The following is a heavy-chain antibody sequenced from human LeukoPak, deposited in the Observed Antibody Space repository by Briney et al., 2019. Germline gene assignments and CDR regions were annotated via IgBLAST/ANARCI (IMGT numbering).Heavy chain of an antibody. J-gene: IGHJ4*02. CDR3: ARDRGYYDSGRYVPLDY. CDR1: GFTFISYS. V-gene: IGHV3-21*01. Sequence: PGGSLRLSCAASGFTFISYSMNWVRQAPGKGLEWVSSISSSSSSIYYADSVKGRFTISRDNAKNSLYLHMNSLRAEDTAMYYCARDRGYYDSGRYVPLDYWGQGTLVTVSS. CDR2: ISSSSSSI. D-gene: IGHD3-10*01.